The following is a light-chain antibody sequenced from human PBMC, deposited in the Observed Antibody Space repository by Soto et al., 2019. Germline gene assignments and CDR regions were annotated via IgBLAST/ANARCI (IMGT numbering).Light chain of an antibody. CDR3: LQDINYPWT. V-gene: IGKV1-6*01. CDR2: GAS. J-gene: IGKJ1*01. Sequence: IQMTQSPSSLSASVGDRVTITCRASQGIAKSLAWYQQKPGKPPKVLIYGASNLQSGVPPRFSGSGSGTDFTLDISSLQPEDSATYYCLQDINYPWTFGQGTKVDIK. CDR1: QGIAKS.